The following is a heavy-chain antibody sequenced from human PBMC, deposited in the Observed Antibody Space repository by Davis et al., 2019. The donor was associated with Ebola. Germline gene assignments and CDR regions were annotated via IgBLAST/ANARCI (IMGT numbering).Heavy chain of an antibody. V-gene: IGHV4-39*01. CDR2: IYYSGST. CDR3: ARLGGIVVVPAAMPYYYYGMDV. D-gene: IGHD2-2*01. Sequence: SETLSLTCTVSGGSISSSSYYWGWIRQPPGKGLEWIGSIYYSGSTYYNPSLKSRVTISVDTSKNQFSLKLSSVTAADTAVYYCARLGGIVVVPAAMPYYYYGMDVWGQGTTVTVSS. CDR1: GGSISSSSYY. J-gene: IGHJ6*02.